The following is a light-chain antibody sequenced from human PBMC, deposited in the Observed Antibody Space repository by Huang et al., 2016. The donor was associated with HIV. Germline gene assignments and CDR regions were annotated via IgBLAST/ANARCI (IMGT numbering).Light chain of an antibody. Sequence: IQMTQSPTSLSASVGDRVSIACRASQSISTYLNWYQQKPGKAPKLLISSAAALHSGVPSRFIGSGSCTDFTLTIRGLQLDDFATYYCQQSYSALSSFGPGTRL. CDR2: SAA. CDR1: QSISTY. J-gene: IGKJ5*01. CDR3: QQSYSALSS. V-gene: IGKV1-39*01.